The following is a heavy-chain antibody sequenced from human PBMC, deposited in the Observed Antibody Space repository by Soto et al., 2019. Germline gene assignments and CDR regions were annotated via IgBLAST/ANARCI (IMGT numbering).Heavy chain of an antibody. J-gene: IGHJ5*02. D-gene: IGHD6-19*01. Sequence: SETLSLTCTVSGGSISSYYWSWIRQPPGKGLEWIGYIYYSGSTNYNPSLKSRVTISVDTSKNQFSLKLSSVTAADTAVYYCARGGAPYSSGWYGSWGQGTLVTVSS. CDR2: IYYSGST. CDR1: GGSISSYY. V-gene: IGHV4-59*01. CDR3: ARGGAPYSSGWYGS.